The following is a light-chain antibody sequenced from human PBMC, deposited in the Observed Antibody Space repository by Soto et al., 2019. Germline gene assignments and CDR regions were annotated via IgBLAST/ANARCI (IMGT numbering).Light chain of an antibody. J-gene: IGLJ3*02. CDR1: SSDVGGYNY. V-gene: IGLV2-14*01. CDR2: DVT. CDR3: SSYTSSSTPLV. Sequence: QSVLTQPASVSGSPGQSITISFTGTSSDVGGYNYVSWYQQHPGKAPKLMIYDVTNRPSGVSNRFSGSKSGNTASLTISGLQAEDEADYYCSSYTSSSTPLVFGGGTQLTVL.